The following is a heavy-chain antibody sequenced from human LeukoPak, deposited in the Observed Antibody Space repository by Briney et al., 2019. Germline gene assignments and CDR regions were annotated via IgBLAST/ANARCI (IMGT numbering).Heavy chain of an antibody. CDR1: GFTFSSYA. V-gene: IGHV3-30-3*01. CDR2: ISYDGSNK. Sequence: SGGSLRLSCAASGFTFSSYAMHWVRQAPGKGLKWVAVISYDGSNKYYADSVKGRFTISRDNSKNTLYLQMNSLRAEDTAVYYCASGMRDSSGFVYFDYWGQGTLVTVSS. CDR3: ASGMRDSSGFVYFDY. D-gene: IGHD3-22*01. J-gene: IGHJ4*02.